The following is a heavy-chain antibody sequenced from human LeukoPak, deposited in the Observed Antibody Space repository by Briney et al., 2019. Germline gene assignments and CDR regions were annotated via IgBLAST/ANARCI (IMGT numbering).Heavy chain of an antibody. CDR1: GGTFSSYA. Sequence: GSSVKVSCKASGGTFSSYAISWVRQAPGQGLEWMGGIIPIFGTANYAQKFQGRVTITADESTSTAYMELSSLRSEDTAVYYCARDWGTLEDYYYGMDVWSQGTTVTVSS. D-gene: IGHD1-14*01. CDR3: ARDWGTLEDYYYGMDV. J-gene: IGHJ6*02. V-gene: IGHV1-69*01. CDR2: IIPIFGTA.